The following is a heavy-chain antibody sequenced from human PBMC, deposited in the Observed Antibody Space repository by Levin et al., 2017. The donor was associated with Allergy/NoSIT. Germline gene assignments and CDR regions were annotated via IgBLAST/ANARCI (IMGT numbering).Heavy chain of an antibody. CDR1: GGTFSSYA. Sequence: PGASVKVSCKASGGTFSSYAISWVRQAPGQGLEWMGGIIPIFGTANYAQKFQGRVTITADKSTSTAYMELSSLRSEDTAVYYCAREPTSRSSGSYYRYYYGMDGWGQGTTVTVSS. CDR2: IIPIFGTA. J-gene: IGHJ6*02. D-gene: IGHD1-26*01. V-gene: IGHV1-69*06. CDR3: AREPTSRSSGSYYRYYYGMDG.